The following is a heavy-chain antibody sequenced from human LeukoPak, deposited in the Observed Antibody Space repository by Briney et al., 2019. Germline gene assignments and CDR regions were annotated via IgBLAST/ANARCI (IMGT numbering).Heavy chain of an antibody. D-gene: IGHD2-2*01. V-gene: IGHV4-61*01. Sequence: SETLSLTCTVSGGSISSSSYYWSWIRQPPGKGLEWIGYIYYSGSTNYNPSLKSRVTISVDTSKNQFSLKLSSVTAADTAVYYCATHIVVVPAAPWGFDYWGQGTLVTVSS. CDR3: ATHIVVVPAAPWGFDY. CDR2: IYYSGST. J-gene: IGHJ4*02. CDR1: GGSISSSSYY.